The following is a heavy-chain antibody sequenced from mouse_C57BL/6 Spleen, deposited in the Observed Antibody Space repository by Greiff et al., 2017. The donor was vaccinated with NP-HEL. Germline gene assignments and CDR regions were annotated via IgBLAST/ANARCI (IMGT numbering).Heavy chain of an antibody. D-gene: IGHD2-3*01. CDR1: GYAFSSSW. J-gene: IGHJ2*01. CDR2: IYPGDGDT. CDR3: ARGDGYGSFDY. Sequence: VKLQESGPELVKPGASVKISCKASGYAFSSSWMNWVKQRPGKGLEWIGRIYPGDGDTNYNGKFKGKATLTADKSSSTSYMQRSSLTSEDSAVYFCARGDGYGSFDYRGQGTTLTASS. V-gene: IGHV1-82*01.